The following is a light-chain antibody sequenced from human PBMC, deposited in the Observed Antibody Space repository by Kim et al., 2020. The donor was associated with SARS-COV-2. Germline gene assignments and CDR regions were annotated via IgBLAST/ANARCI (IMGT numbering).Light chain of an antibody. CDR1: KLGDKY. V-gene: IGLV3-1*01. CDR2: QDT. CDR3: QAWANTVV. Sequence: VSVSPGQTASITCSGDKLGDKYASWYQQKPGQSPVLVMYQDTKRPSGIPERFSGSNSGNTATLTISGTQALDEADYYCQAWANTVVFGGGTKLTVL. J-gene: IGLJ3*02.